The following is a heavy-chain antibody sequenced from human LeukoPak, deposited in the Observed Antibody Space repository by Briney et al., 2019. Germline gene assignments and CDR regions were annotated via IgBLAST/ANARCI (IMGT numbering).Heavy chain of an antibody. CDR3: AKDTSLGIAAAGSAFDY. CDR2: ISWNSGSI. D-gene: IGHD6-13*01. V-gene: IGHV3-9*01. J-gene: IGHJ4*02. Sequence: PGGSLRLSCAVSGFAFSGYSMSWVRQAPGKGLEWVSGISWNSGSIGYADSVKGRFTISRDNAKNSLYLQMNSLRAEDTALYYCAKDTSLGIAAAGSAFDYWGQGTLVTVSS. CDR1: GFAFSGYS.